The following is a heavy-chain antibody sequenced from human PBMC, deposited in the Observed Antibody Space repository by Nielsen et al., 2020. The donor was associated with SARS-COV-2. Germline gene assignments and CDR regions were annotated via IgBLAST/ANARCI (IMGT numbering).Heavy chain of an antibody. Sequence: GSLRLSCTVSGGSISSSSYYWGWIRQPPGKGLEWIGSIYYSGSTYYNPSLKSRVTISVDTSKNQFSLKLSSVTAADTAVYYCARLNRRAYDFWSGYYDYWGQGTLVTVSS. J-gene: IGHJ4*02. V-gene: IGHV4-39*01. CDR3: ARLNRRAYDFWSGYYDY. D-gene: IGHD3-3*01. CDR1: GGSISSSSYY. CDR2: IYYSGST.